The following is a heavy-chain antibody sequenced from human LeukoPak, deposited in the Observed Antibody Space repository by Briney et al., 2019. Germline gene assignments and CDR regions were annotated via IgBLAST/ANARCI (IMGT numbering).Heavy chain of an antibody. CDR3: ARVVVGAIPYYFDY. CDR2: ISSSGSTI. D-gene: IGHD1-26*01. J-gene: IGHJ4*02. CDR1: GFTFSDYY. V-gene: IGHV3-11*01. Sequence: NPGGSLRLSYAASGFTFSDYYMSWIRQAPGKGLEWVSYISSSGSTIYYADSVKGRFTISRDNAKNSLYLQMNSLRAEDTAAYYCARVVVGAIPYYFDYWGQGTLVTVSS.